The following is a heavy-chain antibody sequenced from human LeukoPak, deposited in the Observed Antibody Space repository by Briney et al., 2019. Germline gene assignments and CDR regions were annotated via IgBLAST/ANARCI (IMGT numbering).Heavy chain of an antibody. CDR1: GGSISSYY. J-gene: IGHJ4*02. V-gene: IGHV4-4*07. Sequence: PSETLSLTCTVSGGSISSYYWSWIRQPAGKGLEWIGRIYTSGSTNYNPSLKSRVTMSVDTSKNQFSLTLNSVTSADTAVYYCARCRYSSSPDFEFWGQGSLVTVSS. D-gene: IGHD6-13*01. CDR3: ARCRYSSSPDFEF. CDR2: IYTSGST.